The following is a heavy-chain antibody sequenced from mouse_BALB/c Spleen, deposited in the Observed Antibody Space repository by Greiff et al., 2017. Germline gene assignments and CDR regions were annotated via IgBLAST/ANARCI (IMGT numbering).Heavy chain of an antibody. J-gene: IGHJ4*01. Sequence: EVQLVESGGGLVQPGGSRKLSCAASGFTFSSFGMHWVRQAPEKGLEWVAYISSGSSTIYYADTVKGRFTISRDNPKNTLFLQMTSLRSEDTAMYYCARRNERNAMDYWDQGTSVTVSS. CDR2: ISSGSSTI. CDR3: ARRNERNAMDY. CDR1: GFTFSSFG. V-gene: IGHV5-17*02.